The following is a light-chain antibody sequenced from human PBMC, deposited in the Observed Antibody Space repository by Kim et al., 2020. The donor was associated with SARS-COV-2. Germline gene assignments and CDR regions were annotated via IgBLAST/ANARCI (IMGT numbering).Light chain of an antibody. J-gene: IGLJ7*01. V-gene: IGLV3-19*01. CDR3: NSRDSSGAV. CDR1: SLRSYY. Sequence: SVALGQTVRITCQGDSLRSYYASWYQQKPGQAPVLVFYGKNNRPSGIPGRFSGSSSGNTASLTITGAQAEDEADYYCNSRDSSGAVFGGGTQLTVL. CDR2: GKN.